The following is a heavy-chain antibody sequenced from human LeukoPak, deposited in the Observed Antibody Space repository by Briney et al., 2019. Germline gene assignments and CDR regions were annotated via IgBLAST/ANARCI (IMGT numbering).Heavy chain of an antibody. V-gene: IGHV1-24*01. CDR2: FDPEDGET. Sequence: ASVKVSCKFSGYTLTELSMHWVRQAPGKGLEWMGGFDPEDGETIYAQKFQGRVTMTEDTSTDTAYMELSSLRSEDTAVYYCATVQMGNLGDYYDSSGYYYNWGQGTLVTVSS. D-gene: IGHD3-22*01. CDR3: ATVQMGNLGDYYDSSGYYYN. J-gene: IGHJ4*02. CDR1: GYTLTELS.